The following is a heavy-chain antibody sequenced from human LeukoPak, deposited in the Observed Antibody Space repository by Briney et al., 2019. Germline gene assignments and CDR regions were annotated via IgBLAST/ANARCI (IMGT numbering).Heavy chain of an antibody. D-gene: IGHD3-22*01. CDR3: AGLNYDSSGYYTYYYYYMDV. Sequence: GGSLRLSCAASGFTVSSNYISWVRQAPGKGLEWVSVIYSGGSTYYADSVKGRFTISRDNSKNTLYLQMNSLRAEDTAVYYCAGLNYDSSGYYTYYYYYMDVWGKGTTVTISS. CDR1: GFTVSSNY. V-gene: IGHV3-66*01. CDR2: IYSGGST. J-gene: IGHJ6*03.